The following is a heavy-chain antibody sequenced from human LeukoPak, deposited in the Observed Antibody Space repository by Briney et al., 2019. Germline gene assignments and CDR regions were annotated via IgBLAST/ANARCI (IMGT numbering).Heavy chain of an antibody. Sequence: SETLSLTCAVYGGSFSGYYWRWIRQPPRKGREWVGEINHSGSTNYNPSLKSRVTISVDTSKNQFSLKLSSVTAADTAVYYCARALRWLQFPGWFDPWGQGTLVTVSS. D-gene: IGHD5-24*01. CDR1: GGSFSGYY. V-gene: IGHV4-34*01. CDR3: ARALRWLQFPGWFDP. CDR2: INHSGST. J-gene: IGHJ5*02.